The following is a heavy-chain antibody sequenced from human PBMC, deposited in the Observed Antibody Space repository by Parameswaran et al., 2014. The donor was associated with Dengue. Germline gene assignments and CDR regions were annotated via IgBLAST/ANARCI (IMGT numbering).Heavy chain of an antibody. CDR2: IYTSGST. D-gene: IGHD3-3*01. Sequence: VRQAPGKGLEWIGRIYTSGSTNYNPSLKSRVTMSVDTSKNQFSLKLSSVTAADTAVYYCARLSGQTHYYYYYGMDVWGQGTTVTVSS. J-gene: IGHJ6*02. CDR3: ARLSGQTHYYYYYGMDV. V-gene: IGHV4-4*07.